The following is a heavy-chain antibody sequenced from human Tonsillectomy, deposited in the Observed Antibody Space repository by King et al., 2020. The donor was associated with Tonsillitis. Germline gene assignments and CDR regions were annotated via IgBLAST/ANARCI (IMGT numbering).Heavy chain of an antibody. CDR3: ARLTSSGYYGNDAFDI. D-gene: IGHD3-22*01. J-gene: IGHJ3*02. CDR1: GFTFSSYA. Sequence: VQLVESGGGVVQPGRSLRLSCAASGFTFSSYAMHWVRQAPGKGLEWVAVISYYGSNKYYADSVKGRFTISRDNSKNTLYLQMNSLRAEDTAVYYCARLTSSGYYGNDAFDIWGQGTMVTVSS. CDR2: ISYYGSNK. V-gene: IGHV3-30*04.